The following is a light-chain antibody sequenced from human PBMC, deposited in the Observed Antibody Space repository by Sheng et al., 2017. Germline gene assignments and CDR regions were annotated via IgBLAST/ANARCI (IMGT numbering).Light chain of an antibody. V-gene: IGKV3-15*01. CDR1: QTVDSN. Sequence: EIVMTQSPATLSVSPGERATLSCRASQTVDSNLAWYQQKPGQAPRLLIYGASTRAPDIPARFSGSGSGTDFTLTINSLQSEDFALYYCQQYNNWPRAFGPGTKVDI. J-gene: IGKJ3*01. CDR2: GAS. CDR3: QQYNNWPRA.